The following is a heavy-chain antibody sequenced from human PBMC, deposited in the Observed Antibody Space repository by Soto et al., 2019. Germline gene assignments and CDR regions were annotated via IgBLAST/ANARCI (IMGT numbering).Heavy chain of an antibody. J-gene: IGHJ3*02. CDR3: AKDITGVDYGGNSCGVAFDI. D-gene: IGHD4-17*01. Sequence: GGSLRLSCAASGFTFSSYAMSWVRQAPGKGLEWVSAISGSGGSTYYADSVKGRFTISRDNSKNTLYLQMNSLRAEDTAVYYCAKDITGVDYGGNSCGVAFDIWGQGTMVTVSS. CDR1: GFTFSSYA. CDR2: ISGSGGST. V-gene: IGHV3-23*01.